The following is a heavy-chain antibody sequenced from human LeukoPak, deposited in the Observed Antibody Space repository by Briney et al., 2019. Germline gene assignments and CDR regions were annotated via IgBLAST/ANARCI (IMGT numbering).Heavy chain of an antibody. CDR1: GGPISSYQ. D-gene: IGHD4-17*01. CDR3: ARRTTVTPNWFDP. Sequence: PSETLSLTCTVSGGPISSYQWSWIRQPPGKGLEWIGYVYYTGSTHYNPSLKSRVTISLDTSKNQFSLKLSSVTAADTAVYYCARRTTVTPNWFDPWGQGTLVTVSS. CDR2: VYYTGST. V-gene: IGHV4-59*08. J-gene: IGHJ5*02.